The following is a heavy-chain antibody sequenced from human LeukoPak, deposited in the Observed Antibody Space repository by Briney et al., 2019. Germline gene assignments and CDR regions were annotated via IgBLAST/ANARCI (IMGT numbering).Heavy chain of an antibody. Sequence: QSGGSLRLSCVASGFTFSSYAMSWVRQAPGKGLEWVSGLSGGKVYYAESVKGRFTISRDNAKNTLYLEMNSLRAEDTGVYFCGRGGNGIDIWGQGTTVIVSS. CDR2: LSGGKV. D-gene: IGHD2-8*01. CDR1: GFTFSSYA. J-gene: IGHJ3*02. CDR3: GRGGNGIDI. V-gene: IGHV3-23*01.